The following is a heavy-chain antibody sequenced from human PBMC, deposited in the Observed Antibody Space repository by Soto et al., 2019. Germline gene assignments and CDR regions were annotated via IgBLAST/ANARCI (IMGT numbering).Heavy chain of an antibody. Sequence: SETLSLTCTVSGGSISSGDYYWSWIRQPPGKGLEWIGYIYYSGSTYYNPSLKSRVTISVDTSKNQFSLKLSSATAADTAVYYCARVASGIQLWLLFDYWGQGTLVTVSS. CDR1: GGSISSGDYY. J-gene: IGHJ4*02. D-gene: IGHD5-18*01. CDR2: IYYSGST. CDR3: ARVASGIQLWLLFDY. V-gene: IGHV4-30-4*01.